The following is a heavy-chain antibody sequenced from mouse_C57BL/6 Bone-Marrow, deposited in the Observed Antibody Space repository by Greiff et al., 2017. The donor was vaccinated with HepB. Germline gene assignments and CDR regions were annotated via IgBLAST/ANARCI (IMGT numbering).Heavy chain of an antibody. Sequence: VQLQQSGPGLVKPSQSLSLTCSVTGYSITSGYYWNWIRQFPGNKLEWMGYISYDGSNNYNPSLKNRISITRDTSKNQFFLKLNSVTTEDTATYYCARREMVTTRYYYAMDYWGQGTSVTVSS. J-gene: IGHJ4*01. V-gene: IGHV3-6*01. D-gene: IGHD2-2*01. CDR2: ISYDGSN. CDR1: GYSITSGYY. CDR3: ARREMVTTRYYYAMDY.